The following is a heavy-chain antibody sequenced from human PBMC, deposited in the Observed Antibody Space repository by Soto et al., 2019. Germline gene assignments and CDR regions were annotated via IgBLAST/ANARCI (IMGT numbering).Heavy chain of an antibody. CDR1: GFTFSGSA. J-gene: IGHJ2*01. CDR3: TRRIVWTYCGGACYNWYFDL. Sequence: EVQLVESGGGLVQPGGSLKLSCAASGFTFSGSAMHWVRQASGKGLEWVGRIRSKANSYATAYAASVNGRFTISRYDAKNPAYLQMNSLKTEDTAVYYCTRRIVWTYCGGACYNWYFDLWGRGTLVTVSS. D-gene: IGHD2-21*02. V-gene: IGHV3-73*02. CDR2: IRSKANSYAT.